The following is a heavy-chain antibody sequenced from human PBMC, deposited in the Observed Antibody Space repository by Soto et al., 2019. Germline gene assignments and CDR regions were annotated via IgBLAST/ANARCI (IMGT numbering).Heavy chain of an antibody. Sequence: EVQLLESGGGLVQPGGSLRLSFAASGFTLSNYAINWVRQAPGKGLEWVSGITLNGDNTYHADSVKGRFTVSRDNSKNTLYLEMKSLRVEDTAVYSCARELYYYSY. D-gene: IGHD3-10*01. V-gene: IGHV3-23*01. J-gene: IGHJ6*01. CDR2: ITLNGDNT. CDR1: GFTLSNYA. CDR3: ARELYYYSY.